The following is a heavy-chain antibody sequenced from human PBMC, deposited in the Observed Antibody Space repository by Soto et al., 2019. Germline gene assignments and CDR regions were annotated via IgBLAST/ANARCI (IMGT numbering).Heavy chain of an antibody. J-gene: IGHJ5*01. CDR3: AKGRIXXXXXXXCYRGGDS. CDR2: ISDDGNNK. D-gene: IGHD2-21*01. CDR1: GFTFSSYG. Sequence: GGSLRLSCEASGFTFSSYGMHWVRQAPGKGLEWVAVISDDGNNKYYADSVKGRFTISRDNPKNTLYLEMKSLRPEDAAVYYCAKGRIXXXXXXXCYRGGDSWGHGTLVTVSS. V-gene: IGHV3-30*18.